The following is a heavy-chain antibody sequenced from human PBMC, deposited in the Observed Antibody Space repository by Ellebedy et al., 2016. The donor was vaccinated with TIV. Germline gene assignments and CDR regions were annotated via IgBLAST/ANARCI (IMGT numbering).Heavy chain of an antibody. CDR3: ASPTVTTQNGYYYYGMDV. V-gene: IGHV1-46*01. D-gene: IGHD4-17*01. Sequence: AASVKVSCKASGYTFTSYYMHWVRQAPGQGLEWMGIINPSGGSTSYAQKFQGRVTMTRDTSTSTVYMELSSLRAEDTAVYYCASPTVTTQNGYYYYGMDVWGQGTTVTVSS. CDR1: GYTFTSYY. CDR2: INPSGGST. J-gene: IGHJ6*02.